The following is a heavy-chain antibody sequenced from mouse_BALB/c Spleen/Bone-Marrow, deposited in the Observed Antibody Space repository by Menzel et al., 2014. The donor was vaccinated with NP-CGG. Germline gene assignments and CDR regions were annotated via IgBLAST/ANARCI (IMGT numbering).Heavy chain of an antibody. V-gene: IGHV5-12-1*01. Sequence: EVMLVESGGGLVKPGGSLKLSCAASGFAFSSYDMSWVRQTPEKRLEWVAYISSGGGSTYYPDTVKGRFTISGDNAKNTLYLQMSSLKSEDTAMYYCARQGYGYVDFDVWGAGTTVTVSS. CDR3: ARQGYGYVDFDV. CDR2: ISSGGGST. D-gene: IGHD1-2*01. CDR1: GFAFSSYD. J-gene: IGHJ1*01.